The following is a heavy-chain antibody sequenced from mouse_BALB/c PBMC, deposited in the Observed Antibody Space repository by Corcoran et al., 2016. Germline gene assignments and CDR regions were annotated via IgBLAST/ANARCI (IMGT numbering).Heavy chain of an antibody. Sequence: QIQLVQSGPELKKPGETLKISCKASGYTFTNYGMNWVKQAPGKGLKWMGWINTYTGEPTYADDFKGRFAFSLETSASTAYLQINNLKNEDMATYFCARGSSGYDYWGQGTTLTVSS. V-gene: IGHV9-1*02. J-gene: IGHJ2*01. CDR2: INTYTGEP. D-gene: IGHD3-1*01. CDR1: GYTFTNYG. CDR3: ARGSSGYDY.